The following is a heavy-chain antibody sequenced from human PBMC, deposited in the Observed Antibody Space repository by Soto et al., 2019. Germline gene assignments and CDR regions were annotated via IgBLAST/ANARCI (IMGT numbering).Heavy chain of an antibody. Sequence: PGGSLRLSCAASGFTFSSYSMNWVRQAPGKGLEWVSSISSSSYIYYADSVKGRFTISRDNAKNSLYLQMNSLRAEDTAVYYCAREGSNYDFWSGATYYFDYWGQGTLVTVSS. CDR3: AREGSNYDFWSGATYYFDY. D-gene: IGHD3-3*01. J-gene: IGHJ4*02. V-gene: IGHV3-21*01. CDR2: ISSSSYI. CDR1: GFTFSSYS.